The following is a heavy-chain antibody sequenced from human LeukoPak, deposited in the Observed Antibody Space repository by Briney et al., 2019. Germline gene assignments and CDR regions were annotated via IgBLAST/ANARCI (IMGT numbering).Heavy chain of an antibody. V-gene: IGHV7-4-1*02. D-gene: IGHD6-13*01. CDR3: ARDRAAGTNPLFDP. CDR2: INTNTGNP. Sequence: GASVKVSCKASGYTFTSYAMNWVPQAPGQGLEWMGWINTNTGNPTYAQGFTGRFVFSLDTSVSTAYLQISSLKAEDTAVYYCARDRAAGTNPLFDPWGQGTLVTVSS. J-gene: IGHJ5*02. CDR1: GYTFTSYA.